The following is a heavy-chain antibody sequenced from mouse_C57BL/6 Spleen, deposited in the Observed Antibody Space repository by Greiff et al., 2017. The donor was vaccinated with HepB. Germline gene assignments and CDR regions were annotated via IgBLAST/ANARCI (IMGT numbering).Heavy chain of an antibody. J-gene: IGHJ1*03. Sequence: VQLQQSGAELVKPGASVKMSCKASGYTFTSYWITWVKQRPGQGLEWIGDIYPGSGSTNYNEKFKSKATLTVDTSSSTAYMQLSSLTSEDSAVYYCARQPREYGSSYEYFDVWGTGTTVTVSS. CDR3: ARQPREYGSSYEYFDV. V-gene: IGHV1-55*01. D-gene: IGHD1-1*01. CDR1: GYTFTSYW. CDR2: IYPGSGST.